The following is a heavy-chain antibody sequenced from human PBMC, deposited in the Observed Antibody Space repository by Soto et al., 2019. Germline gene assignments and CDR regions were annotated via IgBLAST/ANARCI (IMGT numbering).Heavy chain of an antibody. CDR1: GGSLSSGDYY. J-gene: IGHJ3*02. V-gene: IGHV4-61*08. CDR3: ARTIETTAGDDAFDI. CDR2: IYYSGST. Sequence: PSETLSLTCTVSGGSLSSGDYYWSWIRQPPGKGLEWIGYIYYSGSTNYNPSLKSRVTISVDTSKNQFSLKLSSVTAADTAVYYCARTIETTAGDDAFDIWGQGTMVTVSS. D-gene: IGHD4-17*01.